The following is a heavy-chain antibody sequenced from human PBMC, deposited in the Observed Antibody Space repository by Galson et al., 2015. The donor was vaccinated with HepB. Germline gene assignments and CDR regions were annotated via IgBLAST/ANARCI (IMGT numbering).Heavy chain of an antibody. CDR2: IIPIFGTA. V-gene: IGHV1-69*13. J-gene: IGHJ5*02. D-gene: IGHD3-3*01. Sequence: SVKVSCKASGGTFSSYAISWVRQAPGQGLEWMGGIIPIFGTANYAQKFQGRVTITADESTSTAYMELSSLRSEDTAVYYCARVGYDFWSGYHNWFDPWGQGTLVTVSS. CDR3: ARVGYDFWSGYHNWFDP. CDR1: GGTFSSYA.